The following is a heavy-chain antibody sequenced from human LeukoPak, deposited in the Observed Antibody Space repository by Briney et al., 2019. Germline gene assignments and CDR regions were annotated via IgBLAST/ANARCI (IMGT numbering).Heavy chain of an antibody. J-gene: IGHJ4*02. CDR2: ISSSSSTI. V-gene: IGHV3-48*01. CDR1: GFTFSSYA. D-gene: IGHD3-22*01. Sequence: GGSLRLSCAASGFTFSSYAMSWVRQAPGKGLEWVSYISSSSSTIYYADSVKGRFTISRDNAKNSLYLQMNSLRAEDTAVYYCARTGYYYDSSGYIESPFDYWGQGTLVTVSS. CDR3: ARTGYYYDSSGYIESPFDY.